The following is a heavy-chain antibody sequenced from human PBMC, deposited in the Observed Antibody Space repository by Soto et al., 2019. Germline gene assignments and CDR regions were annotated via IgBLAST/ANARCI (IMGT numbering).Heavy chain of an antibody. CDR1: GFTFSSYA. V-gene: IGHV3-23*01. D-gene: IGHD1-26*01. CDR2: ISGSGGST. CDR3: LKYQSGWYFDR. Sequence: EVQLLESGGGLVQPGGSLRLSCAASGFTFSSYAMSWVRQAPGKGLEWVSAISGSGGSTYYADSVKGRFTISRDNSKNTLHLQMTSLQAESRAVDYCLKYQSGWYFDRYGRGTLVTVSS. J-gene: IGHJ2*01.